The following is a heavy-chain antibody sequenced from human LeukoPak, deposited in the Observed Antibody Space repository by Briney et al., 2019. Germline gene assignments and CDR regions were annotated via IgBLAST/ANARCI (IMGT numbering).Heavy chain of an antibody. Sequence: SETLSLTCTVSGGSISSGGYYWSWIRQHPGKGLEWIGYIYYSGSTYYNPSLKSRVTISVDTSKNQFSLKLSSVTAADTAVYYCARDTMVRGVISNRPTYYYYYGMDVWGQGTTVTVSS. CDR2: IYYSGST. D-gene: IGHD3-10*01. CDR1: GGSISSGGYY. CDR3: ARDTMVRGVISNRPTYYYYYGMDV. J-gene: IGHJ6*02. V-gene: IGHV4-31*03.